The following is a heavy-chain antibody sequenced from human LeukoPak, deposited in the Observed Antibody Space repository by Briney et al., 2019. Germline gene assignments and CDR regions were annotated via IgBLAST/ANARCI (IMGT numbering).Heavy chain of an antibody. D-gene: IGHD4-17*01. Sequence: GGSLRLSCAASGFTFSSYAMSWVRQAPGKGLEWVSAISGSGSSTYYADSVKGRFTISRDNSKNTLYLQMNSLRAEDTAVYYCAKATVTSYYYYGMDVWGQGTTVTVSS. CDR2: ISGSGSST. J-gene: IGHJ6*01. CDR3: AKATVTSYYYYGMDV. CDR1: GFTFSSYA. V-gene: IGHV3-23*01.